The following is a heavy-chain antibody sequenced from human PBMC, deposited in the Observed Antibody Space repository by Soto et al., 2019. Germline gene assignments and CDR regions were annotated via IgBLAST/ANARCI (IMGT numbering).Heavy chain of an antibody. Sequence: XATLSLTCTVSGGSFSSGGYYWSWIRQPPGKGLEWIGYIYYSGSTNYNPSLKSRVTISVDTSKNQFSLKLSSVTAADTAVYYCARSQDSSGWYRGFADYWGQGTLVTVSS. CDR3: ARSQDSSGWYRGFADY. V-gene: IGHV4-61*08. CDR1: GGSFSSGGYY. CDR2: IYYSGST. D-gene: IGHD6-19*01. J-gene: IGHJ4*02.